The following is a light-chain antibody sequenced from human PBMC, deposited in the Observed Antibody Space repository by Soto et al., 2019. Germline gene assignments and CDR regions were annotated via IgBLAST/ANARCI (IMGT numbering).Light chain of an antibody. CDR3: PQGYSTLWT. V-gene: IGKV1-39*01. Sequence: DIQMTHSPSSLSASVGDRVTITCRASQSISSYLNWYQQKPGKAPKLLIYAASSLQSGVPSRFSGSGSGTDFTLTICSLHPEDFATYYFPQGYSTLWTFRQGTKVDIK. CDR1: QSISSY. CDR2: AAS. J-gene: IGKJ1*01.